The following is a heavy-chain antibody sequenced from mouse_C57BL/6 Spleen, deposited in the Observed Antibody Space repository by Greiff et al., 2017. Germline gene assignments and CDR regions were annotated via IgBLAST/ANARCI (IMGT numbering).Heavy chain of an antibody. V-gene: IGHV1-55*01. J-gene: IGHJ4*01. Sequence: VQLQQPGAELVKPGASVKMSCKASGYTFTSYWITWVKKRPGQGLEWIGDIYPGSGSTNYNEKFKSKATLTVDTSSSTAYMQLSSLTSEDSAVYYCARWQGGRAGYAMDYWGQGTSVTVSS. CDR2: IYPGSGST. CDR3: ARWQGGRAGYAMDY. CDR1: GYTFTSYW. D-gene: IGHD6-1*01.